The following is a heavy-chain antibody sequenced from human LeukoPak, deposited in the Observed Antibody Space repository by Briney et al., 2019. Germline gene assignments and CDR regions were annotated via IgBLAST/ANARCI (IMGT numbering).Heavy chain of an antibody. J-gene: IGHJ4*02. V-gene: IGHV3-7*01. D-gene: IGHD1-7*01. CDR3: ARGRGTAY. Sequence: GGSLRLSCAASGFTFGSYWMSWVRQAPGKGLEWVANIKQDGSEKYYVDSVKGRFTISRDNAKNSLYLQMNSLRAEDTAVYYCARGRGTAYWGQGTLVTVSS. CDR1: GFTFGSYW. CDR2: IKQDGSEK.